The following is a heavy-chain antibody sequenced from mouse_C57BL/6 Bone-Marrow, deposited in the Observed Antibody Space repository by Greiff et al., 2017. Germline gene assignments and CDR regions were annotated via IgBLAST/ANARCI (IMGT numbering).Heavy chain of an antibody. CDR1: GYTFTSYD. J-gene: IGHJ2*01. CDR2: IYPRDGST. CDR3: ARADYYGRGVYYFDY. Sequence: QVQLKESGPELVKPGASVKLSCKASGYTFTSYDINWVKQRPGQGLEWIGWIYPRDGSTKYNEKFKGKATLTVDTSSSTAYMELHSLTSEDSAVYFCARADYYGRGVYYFDYWGQGTTLTVSS. D-gene: IGHD1-1*01. V-gene: IGHV1-85*01.